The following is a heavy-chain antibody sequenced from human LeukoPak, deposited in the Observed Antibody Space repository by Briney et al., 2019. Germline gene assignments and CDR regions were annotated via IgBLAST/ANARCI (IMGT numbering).Heavy chain of an antibody. CDR1: GYTFTSYD. D-gene: IGHD5-18*01. CDR3: ARGGGYSYGLRELFYYYGMDV. Sequence: ASVKVSCKASGYTFTSYDINWVRQATGQGLEWMGWMNPNSGNTGYAQKFQGRVTMTRNTSISTAFMELSSLRSEDTAVYYCARGGGYSYGLRELFYYYGMDVWGQGTTVTVSS. J-gene: IGHJ6*02. V-gene: IGHV1-8*01. CDR2: MNPNSGNT.